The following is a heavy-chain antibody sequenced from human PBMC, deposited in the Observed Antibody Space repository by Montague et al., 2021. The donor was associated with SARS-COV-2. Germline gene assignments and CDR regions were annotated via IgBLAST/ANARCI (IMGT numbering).Heavy chain of an antibody. V-gene: IGHV3-30*04. CDR3: VRDPGMNGLDI. J-gene: IGHJ3*02. CDR1: GFSFSSFS. D-gene: IGHD2-8*01. CDR2: VSTDVNEK. Sequence: SLRLSCAASGFSFSSFSMHWVRQAPGKGLKSLAVVSTDVNEKYYSGSVRGRFTISRDNSKNTVSLQVNSLRVEDTAVYYCVRDPGMNGLDIWGQGTRVTVSS.